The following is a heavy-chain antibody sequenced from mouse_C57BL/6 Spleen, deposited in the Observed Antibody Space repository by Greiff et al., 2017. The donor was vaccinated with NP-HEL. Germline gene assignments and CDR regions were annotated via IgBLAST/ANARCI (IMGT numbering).Heavy chain of an antibody. V-gene: IGHV1-18*01. CDR2: INPNNGGT. Sequence: EVQLQQSGPELVKPGASVKIPCKASGYTFTDYNMDWVKQSHGKSLEWIGDINPNNGGTIYNQKFKGKATLTVDKSSSTAYMELRSLTSEDTSVYYCARRGDWGDGYYYFDYWGQGTTLTVSS. J-gene: IGHJ2*01. CDR1: GYTFTDYN. CDR3: ARRGDWGDGYYYFDY. D-gene: IGHD2-3*01.